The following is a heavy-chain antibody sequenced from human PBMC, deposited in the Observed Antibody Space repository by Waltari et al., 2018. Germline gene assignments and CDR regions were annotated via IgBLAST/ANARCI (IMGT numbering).Heavy chain of an antibody. V-gene: IGHV3-23*04. D-gene: IGHD1-1*01. Sequence: EVQLVESGGGLVQPGGSLRLSCAASGFTFSSYAMSWVRQAPGKGLEWISGTSGSGGNTYYADSVKGRFTISRDNSKNTLYLQMNSLRAEDTAVYYCAKGGVLVPLDSYYLDVWGKGTTVTVSS. CDR2: TSGSGGNT. CDR3: AKGGVLVPLDSYYLDV. J-gene: IGHJ6*03. CDR1: GFTFSSYA.